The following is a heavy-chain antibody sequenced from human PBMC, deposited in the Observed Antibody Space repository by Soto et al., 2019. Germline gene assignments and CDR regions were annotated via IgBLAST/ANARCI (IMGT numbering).Heavy chain of an antibody. CDR1: GGSISSSSYY. Sequence: SETLSLTCTVSGGSISSSSYYWGWIRQPPGKGLEWIGSIYYSGSTYYNPSLKSRVTISVDTSKNQFSLKLSSVTAADTAVYYCAKTVVAAINWFDPWGQGTLVTVSS. V-gene: IGHV4-39*01. CDR2: IYYSGST. CDR3: AKTVVAAINWFDP. J-gene: IGHJ5*02. D-gene: IGHD2-15*01.